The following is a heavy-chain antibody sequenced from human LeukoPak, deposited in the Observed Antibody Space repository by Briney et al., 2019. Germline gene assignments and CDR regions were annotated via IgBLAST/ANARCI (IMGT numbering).Heavy chain of an antibody. D-gene: IGHD2-15*01. V-gene: IGHV3-21*01. Sequence: GGSLRLSCAASGFTFTSYSMNWVRQAPGKGLEWVSSFSSSTNYIYYADSVRGRFTISRDNAKNSLYLQMNSLRAEDTAVYYCARDHPRYCSGGSCYSGYWYFDLWGRGTLVTVSS. J-gene: IGHJ2*01. CDR1: GFTFTSYS. CDR2: FSSSTNYI. CDR3: ARDHPRYCSGGSCYSGYWYFDL.